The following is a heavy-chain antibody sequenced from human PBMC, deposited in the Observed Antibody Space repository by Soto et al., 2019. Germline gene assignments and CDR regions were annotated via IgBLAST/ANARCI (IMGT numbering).Heavy chain of an antibody. CDR3: ARDRLRGYCSGGSCRRESDY. D-gene: IGHD2-15*01. CDR1: GFTFSDYS. Sequence: QVQLVESGGGLVKPGGSLRLSCAASGFTFSDYSMSWIRQAPGKGLEWVSYISSSSSYTNYADSVKGRFTISRDNAKNSLYLQMNSLRAEDTAVYYCARDRLRGYCSGGSCRRESDYWGQGTLVTVSS. J-gene: IGHJ4*02. CDR2: ISSSSSYT. V-gene: IGHV3-11*05.